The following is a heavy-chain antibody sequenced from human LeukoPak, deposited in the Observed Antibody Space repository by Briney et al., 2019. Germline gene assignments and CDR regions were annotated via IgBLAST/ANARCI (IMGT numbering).Heavy chain of an antibody. CDR1: GGSFSGYY. V-gene: IGHV4-34*01. Sequence: SETLSLTCAVYGGSFSGYYWSWIRQPPGKGLEWIGEINHSGSTNYNPSLKSRVTISVDTSKNQFSLKLSSVTAADTAAYYCARHRYYYGSGVYYYYMDVWGKGTTVTISS. CDR3: ARHRYYYGSGVYYYYMDV. J-gene: IGHJ6*03. CDR2: INHSGST. D-gene: IGHD3-10*01.